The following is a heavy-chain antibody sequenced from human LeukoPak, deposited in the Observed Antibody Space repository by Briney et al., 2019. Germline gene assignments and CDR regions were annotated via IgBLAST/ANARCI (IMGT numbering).Heavy chain of an antibody. CDR3: ARRFDS. Sequence: GGSLRLSCAASGFTFSDSSMNWVRQAPGTGLEWVSSISSNSGHISYADSVKGRFTISRDDAKNSLYLQMNSLTDEDTAVYYCARRFDSWGQGTLVIVSS. CDR2: ISSNSGHI. CDR1: GFTFSDSS. J-gene: IGHJ4*02. V-gene: IGHV3-21*06.